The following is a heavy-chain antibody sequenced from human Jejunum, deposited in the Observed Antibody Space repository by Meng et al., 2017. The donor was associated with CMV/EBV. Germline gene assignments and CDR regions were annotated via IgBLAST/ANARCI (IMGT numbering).Heavy chain of an antibody. D-gene: IGHD2/OR15-2a*01. CDR3: ARESVYDGWFFDL. V-gene: IGHV3-21*01. Sequence: ATQFTFNEYDMNWVRPAPGKGLEWVSAITSGGSFIYYANSVRGRFTVSRDNAKNSLELHMNNLRAEDTAVYYCARESVYDGWFFDLWGRGTLVTVSS. J-gene: IGHJ2*01. CDR1: QFTFNEYD. CDR2: ITSGGSFI.